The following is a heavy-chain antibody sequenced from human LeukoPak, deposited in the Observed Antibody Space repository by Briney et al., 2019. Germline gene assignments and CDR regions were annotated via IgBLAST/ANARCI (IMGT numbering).Heavy chain of an antibody. CDR2: ISGSGGST. V-gene: IGHV3-23*01. J-gene: IGHJ4*02. CDR3: AKRGSDYSDYAAKYFDY. CDR1: GFTFSSYA. Sequence: GGSLRLSCAASGFTFSSYAMSWVRQAPGKGLEWVSAISGSGGSTYYADSVKGRFTISRDNSKNTLYLQMNSLRAEDMAVYYCAKRGSDYSDYAAKYFDYWGQGTLVTVSS. D-gene: IGHD4-11*01.